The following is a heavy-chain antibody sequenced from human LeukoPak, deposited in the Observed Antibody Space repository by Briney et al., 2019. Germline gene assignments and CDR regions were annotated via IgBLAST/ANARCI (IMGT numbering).Heavy chain of an antibody. J-gene: IGHJ4*02. CDR3: ASVGECSSTSCYHYFDY. Sequence: PSETLSLTCTVSGGSISSYYWSWIRQPPGKGLEWIGDIYYSGSTNYNPSLKSRVTISVDTSKNQFSLKLSSVTAADTAVYYCASVGECSSTSCYHYFDYWGQGTLVTVSS. D-gene: IGHD2-2*01. V-gene: IGHV4-59*01. CDR2: IYYSGST. CDR1: GGSISSYY.